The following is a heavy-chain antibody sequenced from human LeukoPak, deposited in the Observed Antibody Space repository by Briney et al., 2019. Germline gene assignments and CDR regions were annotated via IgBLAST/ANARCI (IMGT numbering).Heavy chain of an antibody. D-gene: IGHD6-25*01. J-gene: IGHJ4*02. CDR3: AISATARGGFDF. CDR1: GFTFSSYW. CDR2: IKQDGSEK. V-gene: IGHV3-7*01. Sequence: PGGSLRVSCVASGFTFSSYWMSWVRQAPGKRLEWVANIKQDGSEKYYVDSVKGRFTISRDNAKNSLFLQMNSLRAEDTAVYFCAISATARGGFDFWGQGTLVTVSS.